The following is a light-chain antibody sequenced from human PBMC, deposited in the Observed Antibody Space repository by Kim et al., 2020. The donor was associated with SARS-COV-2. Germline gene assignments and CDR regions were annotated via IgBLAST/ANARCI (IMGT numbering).Light chain of an antibody. V-gene: IGLV2-14*03. Sequence: QSALTQPASVSGSPGQSITISCTGSSSDVGGYNYVSWYQQHPDKAPKLMIYDVNKRPSGISNRFSGSKSGNTASLTISVHQAEDEADYYCSSYTSSSAWVFGGGTQLTVL. CDR2: DVN. CDR1: SSDVGGYNY. CDR3: SSYTSSSAWV. J-gene: IGLJ3*02.